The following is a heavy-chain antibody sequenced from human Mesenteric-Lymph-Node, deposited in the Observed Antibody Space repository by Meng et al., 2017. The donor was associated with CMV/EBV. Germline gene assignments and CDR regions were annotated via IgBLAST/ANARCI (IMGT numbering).Heavy chain of an antibody. CDR1: GGSISSYY. D-gene: IGHD6-13*01. CDR3: ARDPKSSSWFHLDS. CDR2: DSGST. Sequence: SETLSLTCTVSGGSISSYYWSWIRQPPGKGLEWIAYDSGSTNYNPSLRSRVTISLDTSKNQFSLKLRSVTAADTAVYYCARDPKSSSWFHLDSWGQGTLVTVSS. J-gene: IGHJ4*02. V-gene: IGHV4-59*01.